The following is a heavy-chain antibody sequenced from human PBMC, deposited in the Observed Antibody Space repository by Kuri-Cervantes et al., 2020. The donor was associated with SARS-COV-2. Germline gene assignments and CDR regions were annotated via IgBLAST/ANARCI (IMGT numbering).Heavy chain of an antibody. CDR2: IIPILGIA. V-gene: IGHV1-69*10. Sequence: SVKVSCKASGGTFSSYAISWVRQAPGQGLEWMGGIIPILGIANYAQKLQGRVTITADKSTTTAYMELSSLRSEDTAVYYCARCITIFGVDYYYYYGMDVWGQGATVTVSS. D-gene: IGHD3-3*01. CDR1: GGTFSSYA. CDR3: ARCITIFGVDYYYYYGMDV. J-gene: IGHJ6*02.